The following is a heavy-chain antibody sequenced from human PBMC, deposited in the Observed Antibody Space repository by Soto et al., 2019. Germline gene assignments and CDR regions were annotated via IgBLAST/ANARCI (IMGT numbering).Heavy chain of an antibody. V-gene: IGHV4-34*01. CDR1: GGSFTGYY. CDR3: ARNGGNTWYYFDS. Sequence: QVQLQQWGAGLLKPSETLSLTCAVNGGSFTGYYGAWIRQSPEKGLEWIGEISHSGTTKYNPSLKSRVTISVDTSKNQFSLKLSSVTDADTGMYYCARNGGNTWYYFDSWGQGTVVTVSS. CDR2: ISHSGTT. J-gene: IGHJ4*02. D-gene: IGHD6-13*01.